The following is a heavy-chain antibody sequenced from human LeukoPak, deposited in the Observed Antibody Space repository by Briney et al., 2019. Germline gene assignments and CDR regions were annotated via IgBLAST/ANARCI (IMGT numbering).Heavy chain of an antibody. CDR3: ARDPDDYGDYFDY. V-gene: IGHV1-2*04. J-gene: IGHJ4*02. D-gene: IGHD4-17*01. CDR1: GYTFTGYY. Sequence: ASVKVSCKASGYTFTGYYMHWVRQAPGQGLEWMGWINPNSGGTNYAQKFQGWVTITRDTSASTAYMELSSLRSEDTAVYYCARDPDDYGDYFDYWGQGTLVTVSS. CDR2: INPNSGGT.